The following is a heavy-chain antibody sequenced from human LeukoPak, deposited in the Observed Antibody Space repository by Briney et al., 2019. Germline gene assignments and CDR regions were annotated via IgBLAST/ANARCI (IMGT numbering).Heavy chain of an antibody. Sequence: ASVKVSCKASGYTFTGYYMHWVRQAPGQGLEWMGWINPNSGGTNYAQKFQGRVTMTRDTSISTAYMELSRLRSDDTAVYYCARDLAMVVALDYYYYYMDVWGKGTTVTVSS. D-gene: IGHD2-15*01. CDR2: INPNSGGT. CDR3: ARDLAMVVALDYYYYYMDV. V-gene: IGHV1-2*02. J-gene: IGHJ6*03. CDR1: GYTFTGYY.